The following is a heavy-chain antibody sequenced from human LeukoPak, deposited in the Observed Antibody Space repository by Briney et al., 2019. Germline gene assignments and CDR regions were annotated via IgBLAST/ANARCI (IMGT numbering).Heavy chain of an antibody. V-gene: IGHV4-34*01. Sequence: SETLSLTCAVYGGSLSGYYWSWIRQPPGKGLEWIGEINHSGSTNYNPSLKSRVTISVDTSKNQFSLKLSSVTAADTAVYYCADGYSYGYYWGQGTLVTVSS. D-gene: IGHD5-18*01. CDR2: INHSGST. J-gene: IGHJ4*02. CDR3: ADGYSYGYY. CDR1: GGSLSGYY.